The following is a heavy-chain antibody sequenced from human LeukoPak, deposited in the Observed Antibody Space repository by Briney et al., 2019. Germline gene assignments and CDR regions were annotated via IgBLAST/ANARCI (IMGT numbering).Heavy chain of an antibody. CDR1: GASVSSSH. CDR2: LSYTGKT. J-gene: IGHJ4*02. V-gene: IGHV4-59*02. Sequence: TSETLSLTCVVSGASVSSSHWNWIRQLPGKRLEWIGCLSYTGKTDYNPSLTSRVAISLGTSENQVSLKLRSVTAADTAVYYCSEGYFEPFAHWGQGILVTVSS. D-gene: IGHD2/OR15-2a*01. CDR3: SEGYFEPFAH.